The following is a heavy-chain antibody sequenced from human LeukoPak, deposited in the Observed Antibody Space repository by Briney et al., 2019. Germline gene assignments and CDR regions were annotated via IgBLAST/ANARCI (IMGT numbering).Heavy chain of an antibody. Sequence: GGSLRLSCEASGSTFGTYGMTWVRQSPGKGLEWVSGITGSSTWTYYADSVRGRFTISRDNARNTLHLQMNNLTADDTAIYYCARELVSLGTGYFDLWGRGTLVTVSS. D-gene: IGHD7-27*01. CDR3: ARELVSLGTGYFDL. CDR1: GSTFGTYG. J-gene: IGHJ2*01. V-gene: IGHV3-23*01. CDR2: ITGSSTWT.